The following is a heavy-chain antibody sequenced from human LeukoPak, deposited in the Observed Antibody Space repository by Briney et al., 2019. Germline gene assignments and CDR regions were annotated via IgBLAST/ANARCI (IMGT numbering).Heavy chain of an antibody. J-gene: IGHJ6*03. V-gene: IGHV3-74*01. Sequence: GGSLRLSCAASGFTLSRYWMHWVRQAPGKGLVWVSRINNDGSSTSYADSVKGRFTISRDNAKNTLYLQMNSLRAEDTAVYYCARAVDTAMVNYYYYMDVWGKGTTVTVSS. CDR1: GFTLSRYW. CDR2: INNDGSST. CDR3: ARAVDTAMVNYYYYMDV. D-gene: IGHD5-18*01.